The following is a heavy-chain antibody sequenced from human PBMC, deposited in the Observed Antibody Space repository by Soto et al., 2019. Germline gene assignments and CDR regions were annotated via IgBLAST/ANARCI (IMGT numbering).Heavy chain of an antibody. V-gene: IGHV1-69*13. D-gene: IGHD3-22*01. Sequence: SVKVSCKASGGTFSRYALSWVRQAPGQGPEWMGGIVPMFGTANYAQRFQGRVTITADESTSTAYMQLSSLRSEDTAVYYCARGVYYDSRGYYFFFWGQGTLVTVSS. CDR3: ARGVYYDSRGYYFFF. J-gene: IGHJ4*02. CDR1: GGTFSRYA. CDR2: IVPMFGTA.